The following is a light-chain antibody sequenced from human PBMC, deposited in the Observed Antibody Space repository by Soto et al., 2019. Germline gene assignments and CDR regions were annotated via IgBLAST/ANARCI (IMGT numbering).Light chain of an antibody. Sequence: AIRMTQSPSSFSASTGDRVTITCRASQGISSYLAWYQQKPGKAPKLLIYAASTLQSGGPSRFSGSGSGTEFTLTIRCLQSEDFATYYCRQYYSYPHTFGQGTKLEIK. J-gene: IGKJ2*01. V-gene: IGKV1-8*01. CDR2: AAS. CDR3: RQYYSYPHT. CDR1: QGISSY.